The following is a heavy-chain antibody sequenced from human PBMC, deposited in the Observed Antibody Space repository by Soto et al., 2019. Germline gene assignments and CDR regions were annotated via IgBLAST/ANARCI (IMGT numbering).Heavy chain of an antibody. Sequence: ASVKVSCKASGYTFTSYAMHWVRQAPGQRLEWMGWINAGNGNTKYSQKFQGRVTITRDTSASTAYMELSSLRAEDTAVYYCAKFGFWSGYRLYSDYWGQGTLVTVSS. CDR3: AKFGFWSGYRLYSDY. J-gene: IGHJ4*02. CDR1: GYTFTSYA. CDR2: INAGNGNT. V-gene: IGHV1-3*01. D-gene: IGHD3-3*01.